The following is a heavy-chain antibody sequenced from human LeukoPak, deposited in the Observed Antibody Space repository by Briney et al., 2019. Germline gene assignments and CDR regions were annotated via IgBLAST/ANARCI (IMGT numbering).Heavy chain of an antibody. V-gene: IGHV4-59*08. J-gene: IGHJ4*02. Sequence: SETLSLTCTVSGGSISNYYWTWIRQPPGKGLEWIGYIYYTGSTNYNPSLKSRVTISVDTSKNQFSLKLSSVTAADTAVYYCARAVTYYGSGIIDYWGQGTLVTVSS. CDR1: GGSISNYY. CDR3: ARAVTYYGSGIIDY. D-gene: IGHD3-10*01. CDR2: IYYTGST.